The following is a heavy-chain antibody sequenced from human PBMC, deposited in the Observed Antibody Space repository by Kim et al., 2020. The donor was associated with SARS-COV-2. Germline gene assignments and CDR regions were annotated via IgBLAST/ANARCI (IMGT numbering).Heavy chain of an antibody. CDR3: ATHPRSLPLYYDFWSPVDV. V-gene: IGHV3-74*01. D-gene: IGHD3-3*01. J-gene: IGHJ6*04. Sequence: GGSLRLSCAASGFTFSSYWMHWVRQAPGKGLVWVSRINSDGSSTSYADSVKGRITISRDNAKNTLYLQMNSLRAEDTAVYYCATHPRSLPLYYDFWSPVDVWGKGTTVTVSS. CDR2: INSDGSST. CDR1: GFTFSSYW.